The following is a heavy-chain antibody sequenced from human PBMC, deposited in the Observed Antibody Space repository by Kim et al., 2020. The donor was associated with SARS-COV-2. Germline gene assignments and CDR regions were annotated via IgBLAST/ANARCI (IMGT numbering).Heavy chain of an antibody. CDR3: ARGSLYDYVWGSYRWGYFDY. V-gene: IGHV3-30*01. Sequence: RFTISRDNSKNTLYLQMNSLRAEDTAVYYCARGSLYDYVWGSYRWGYFDYWGQGTLVTVSS. J-gene: IGHJ4*02. D-gene: IGHD3-16*02.